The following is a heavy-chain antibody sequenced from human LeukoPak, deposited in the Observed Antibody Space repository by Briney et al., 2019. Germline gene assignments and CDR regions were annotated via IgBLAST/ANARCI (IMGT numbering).Heavy chain of an antibody. V-gene: IGHV6-1*01. CDR2: TYYRSKWYN. Sequence: PSQTLSLTCAISGDSVSSNSAAWNWIRQSPSRGLEWLGRTYYRSKWYNHYTVSMKSRISVNPDTSKNQFSLKLNSVTPEDTAVYYCARSAGHLDYWGQGILVTVSS. J-gene: IGHJ4*02. CDR3: ARSAGHLDY. CDR1: GDSVSSNSAA. D-gene: IGHD6-13*01.